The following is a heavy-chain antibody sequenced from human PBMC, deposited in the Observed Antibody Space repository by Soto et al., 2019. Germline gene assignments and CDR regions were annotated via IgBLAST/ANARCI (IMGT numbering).Heavy chain of an antibody. CDR2: ISTGNGRT. CDR1: GYTFIDYA. CDR3: AQGSRMLTPDY. V-gene: IGHV1-3*04. Sequence: ASVKVSCKASGYTFIDYAVHWVRQAPGQSLELMGWISTGNGRTKYSQKFQGRVTITRDTSATTAYMELSRLRSEDTAAYYRAQGSRMLTPDYWGHGTLVTVSS. J-gene: IGHJ4*01. D-gene: IGHD2-8*01.